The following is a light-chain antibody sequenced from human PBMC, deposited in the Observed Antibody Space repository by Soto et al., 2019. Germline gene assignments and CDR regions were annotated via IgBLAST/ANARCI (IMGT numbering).Light chain of an antibody. J-gene: IGKJ1*01. CDR3: QQYNSYS. CDR2: KAS. V-gene: IGKV1-5*03. Sequence: DIQMTQSPSTLSSSVGDRVTITCRASQSISSWLAWYQQKPGKTPNLLIYKASSLEGGVPSRFSGSGSGTEFTLTISSLQPDDFATYYCQQYNSYSFGQGTKVDI. CDR1: QSISSW.